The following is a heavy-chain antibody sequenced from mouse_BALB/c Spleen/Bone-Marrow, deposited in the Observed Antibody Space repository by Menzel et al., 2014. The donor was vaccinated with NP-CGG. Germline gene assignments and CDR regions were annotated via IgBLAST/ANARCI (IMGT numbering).Heavy chain of an antibody. CDR3: VYGYAMDY. CDR2: IRSKSNNYAT. D-gene: IGHD2-2*01. CDR1: GFTFNTYA. J-gene: IGHJ4*01. Sequence: EVMLVESGGGLVQPKGSLKLPCAASGFTFNTYAMNWVRQAPGKGLEWVARIRSKSNNYATYYADSVKDRFTISRDDSQSMLYLQMNNLKTEDTAMYYCVYGYAMDYWGQGTSVTVSS. V-gene: IGHV10-1*02.